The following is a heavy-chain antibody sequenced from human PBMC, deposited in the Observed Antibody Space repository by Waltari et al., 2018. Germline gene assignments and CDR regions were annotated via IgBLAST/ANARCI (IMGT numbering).Heavy chain of an antibody. D-gene: IGHD3-22*01. CDR2: IIPIFGTA. Sequence: QVQLVQSGAEVKKPGSSVKVSCTASGGTFSSYAISWVRQAPGQGLEWMGRIIPIFGTANYAQKFQGRVTITADKSTSTAYMELSSLRSEDTAVYYCARDLPYYDSSGYAFDIWGQGTMVTVSS. CDR3: ARDLPYYDSSGYAFDI. V-gene: IGHV1-69*08. J-gene: IGHJ3*02. CDR1: GGTFSSYA.